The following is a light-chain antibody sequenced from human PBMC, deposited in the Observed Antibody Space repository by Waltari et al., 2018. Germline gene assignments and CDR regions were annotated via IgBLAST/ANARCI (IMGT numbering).Light chain of an antibody. J-gene: IGKJ4*01. Sequence: EAVLTQSPGTLSLSPGERVTLSCRASHSVSSSYLAWYQQKPGQAPRLLIYATSTRATGIPDRFSGSGSGTDFTLTISRLEPEDFAVYYCQQFGNSVVTFGGGAKVEIK. CDR1: HSVSSSY. V-gene: IGKV3-20*01. CDR2: ATS. CDR3: QQFGNSVVT.